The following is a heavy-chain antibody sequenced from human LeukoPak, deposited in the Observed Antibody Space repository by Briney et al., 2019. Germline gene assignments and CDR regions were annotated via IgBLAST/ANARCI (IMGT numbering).Heavy chain of an antibody. J-gene: IGHJ4*02. Sequence: GGSLRLSCAASGFTFSNYAMTWVRQAPGKGLEWVSSMSGSGGSTDYADSVKGRFTISRDNSKNTLYLQMNTLRVEDTAVYYCAKGHDLHFDYWGQGTLVTVSS. CDR3: AKGHDLHFDY. CDR1: GFTFSNYA. D-gene: IGHD1-1*01. V-gene: IGHV3-23*01. CDR2: MSGSGGST.